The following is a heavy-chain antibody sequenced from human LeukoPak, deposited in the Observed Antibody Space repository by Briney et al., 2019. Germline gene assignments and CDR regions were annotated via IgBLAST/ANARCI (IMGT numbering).Heavy chain of an antibody. V-gene: IGHV3-48*03. CDR1: GFTFSSYE. D-gene: IGHD3-9*01. J-gene: IGHJ4*02. CDR2: ISSSGSTI. Sequence: GGSLRLSCAASGFTFSSYEMNWVRQAPGKGLEWVSYISSSGSTIYYADSVKGRFTISRDNSKNTLYLQMNSLRAEDTAVYYCAKEGDAQTYYDILTGYYMPSFTLDYWGQGTLVTVSS. CDR3: AKEGDAQTYYDILTGYYMPSFTLDY.